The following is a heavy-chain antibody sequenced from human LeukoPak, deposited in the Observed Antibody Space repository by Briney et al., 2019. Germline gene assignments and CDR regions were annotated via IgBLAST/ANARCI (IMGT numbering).Heavy chain of an antibody. V-gene: IGHV3-23*01. CDR3: AKDLGYYDSSGYYLNWFDP. CDR2: ISGSGGST. CDR1: GFTFSSYA. J-gene: IGHJ5*02. D-gene: IGHD3-22*01. Sequence: PGGSLRLSCAASGFTFSSYAMSWVRQAPGKGLEWVSAISGSGGSTYYADSVKGRFTISRDNSKNTLYLQMNSLRAEDTAVYYCAKDLGYYDSSGYYLNWFDPWGQGTLVTVSS.